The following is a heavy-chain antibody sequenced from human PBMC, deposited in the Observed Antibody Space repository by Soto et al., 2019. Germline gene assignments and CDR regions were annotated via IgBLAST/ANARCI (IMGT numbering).Heavy chain of an antibody. J-gene: IGHJ3*01. D-gene: IGHD1-26*01. CDR2: ITWGGDEV. V-gene: IGHV3-9*01. CDR1: GFTFHDYA. Sequence: EVQLVESGGGLGQPGGSLRLACSASGFTFHDYAMHWVRQAPGKGLEWVSGITWGGDEVAYGDSVKGRFTVSRDNARNSLFLEMNSLRVDDTALYYCTKDTTPEIIVVEGAFDVWGQGTMVSVSS. CDR3: TKDTTPEIIVVEGAFDV.